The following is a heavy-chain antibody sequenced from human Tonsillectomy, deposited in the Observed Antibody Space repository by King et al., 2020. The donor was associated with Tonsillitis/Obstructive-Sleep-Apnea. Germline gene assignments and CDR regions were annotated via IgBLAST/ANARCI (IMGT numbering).Heavy chain of an antibody. D-gene: IGHD2-2*01. J-gene: IGHJ5*02. CDR1: GFTFSDYY. V-gene: IGHV3-11*01. CDR3: ARDRSGYCSSTSCFPHWFDP. CDR2: ISSSGSTI. Sequence: VQLVESGGGLVKPGGSLRLSCAASGFTFSDYYMSWIRQAPGKGLEWVSYISSSGSTIYYADSVKGRFTISRDNAKNSLYLQMNSLRAEDTAVYYCARDRSGYCSSTSCFPHWFDPWGQGTLVTVSS.